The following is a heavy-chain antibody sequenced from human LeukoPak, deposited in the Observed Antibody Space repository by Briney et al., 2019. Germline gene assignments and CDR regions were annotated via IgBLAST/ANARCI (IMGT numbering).Heavy chain of an antibody. V-gene: IGHV1-69*04. Sequence: ASVKVSCKASGGTFSGYGISWVRQAPGQGLEWMGRTIPILGIANYGQKFQGRVTIAADKSTTTAYMELSSLRSEDTAVYYCARECAEFWSGHYSSPLREYYGMDVWGQGTTVIVSS. CDR2: TIPILGIA. CDR3: ARECAEFWSGHYSSPLREYYGMDV. J-gene: IGHJ6*02. CDR1: GGTFSGYG. D-gene: IGHD3-3*01.